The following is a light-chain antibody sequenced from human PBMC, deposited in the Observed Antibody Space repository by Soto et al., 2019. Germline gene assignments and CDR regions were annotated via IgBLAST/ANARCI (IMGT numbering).Light chain of an antibody. CDR2: EAS. Sequence: EIVMTQSPATLSVSPGERATLSCRSSQSVSSYLAWYQQNPGQAPRLLMYEASNRATGIPARFSGGGSGTDFTLTISSLEPEDFAVYYCQQRSDWPWTFGQGTKVDIK. CDR1: QSVSSY. J-gene: IGKJ1*01. V-gene: IGKV3-11*01. CDR3: QQRSDWPWT.